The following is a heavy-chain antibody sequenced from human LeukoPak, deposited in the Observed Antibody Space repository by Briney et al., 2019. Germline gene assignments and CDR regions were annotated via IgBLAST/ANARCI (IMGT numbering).Heavy chain of an antibody. CDR1: GFPFSDHH. J-gene: IGHJ5*02. Sequence: AGGSLRLSCVASGFPFSDHHMDWVRQAPGKGLEWVGRVKIRADSYTTEYAASVKGRFTISKDDSKSSLYLKMNGLKTEDTAVYYCTREKFGDYHNWFDPWGQGTLVTVSS. D-gene: IGHD4-17*01. CDR2: VKIRADSYTT. CDR3: TREKFGDYHNWFDP. V-gene: IGHV3-72*01.